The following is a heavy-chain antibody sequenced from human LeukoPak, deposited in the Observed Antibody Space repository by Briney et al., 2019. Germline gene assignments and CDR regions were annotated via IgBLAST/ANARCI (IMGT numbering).Heavy chain of an antibody. J-gene: IGHJ6*02. V-gene: IGHV4-39*07. D-gene: IGHD2-15*01. CDR2: IYYSGST. Sequence: SETLSLTCTVSGGSISSGGYYWSWIRQHPGKGLEWIGSIYYSGSTYYNPSLESRVTISVDTSKNQFSLKLSSVTAADTAVYYCARSGGSFLMDVWGQGTTVTVSS. CDR3: ARSGGSFLMDV. CDR1: GGSISSGGYY.